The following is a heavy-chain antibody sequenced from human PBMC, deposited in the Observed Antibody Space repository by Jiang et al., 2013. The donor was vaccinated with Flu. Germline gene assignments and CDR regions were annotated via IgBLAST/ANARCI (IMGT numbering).Heavy chain of an antibody. V-gene: IGHV1-2*04. CDR2: INPKSGGT. J-gene: IGHJ6*02. CDR1: GYTFSKYY. CDR3: AREALNTSTWTFYGVDV. Sequence: VQLVESGAEVKRPGASVKVSCQAFGYTFSKYYMHWVRQAPGQGLEWMGWINPKSGGTNYAQRFQGWVTMTSDTSISSAYMELRRLKSDDTAVYYCAREALNTSTWTFYGVDVWGRGTTVTVSS. D-gene: IGHD2-2*01.